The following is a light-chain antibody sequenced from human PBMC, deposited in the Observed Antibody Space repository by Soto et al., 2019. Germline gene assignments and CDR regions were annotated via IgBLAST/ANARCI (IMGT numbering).Light chain of an antibody. Sequence: EIVLTQSPGTLSLSPGERATLSCRASQSVSSSYLAWYQQKPGQAPRLLIYGASSRATGIPDRFSGSGSGTDFTRTISRLEPEDVAVYYCQQYGSSPSTFGQGTKVEIK. V-gene: IGKV3-20*01. CDR1: QSVSSSY. J-gene: IGKJ1*01. CDR2: GAS. CDR3: QQYGSSPST.